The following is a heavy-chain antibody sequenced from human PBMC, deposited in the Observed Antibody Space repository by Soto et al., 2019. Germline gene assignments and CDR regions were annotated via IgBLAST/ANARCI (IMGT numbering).Heavy chain of an antibody. Sequence: EVQLVESGGDLAQPGGSLRLSCAASGFTLSNFWVNWVRQAPGKGLEWVANIKQGGIERHYVDYVKGRFTISRDDTKNSLFLQMNNLRVEDAAIYYCLVTTSAVDIWGRGTTVTVYS. CDR3: LVTTSAVDI. CDR1: GFTLSNFW. J-gene: IGHJ3*02. CDR2: IKQGGIER. D-gene: IGHD4-17*01. V-gene: IGHV3-7*01.